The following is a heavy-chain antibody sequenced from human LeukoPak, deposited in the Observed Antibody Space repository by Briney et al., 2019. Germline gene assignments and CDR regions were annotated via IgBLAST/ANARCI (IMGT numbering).Heavy chain of an antibody. CDR3: XRDGLNWNYALDV. D-gene: IGHD1-7*01. Sequence: GGSLRLSCAASGFTFSSYSMNWVRQAPGKGLEWVSYISSSSSTIYYADSVKGRFTISRDNAKNSLYLQMNSLRAEDTAVYYCXRDGLNWNYALDVWGKGTTVTVSS. CDR1: GFTFSSYS. V-gene: IGHV3-48*01. CDR2: ISSSSSTI. J-gene: IGHJ6*04.